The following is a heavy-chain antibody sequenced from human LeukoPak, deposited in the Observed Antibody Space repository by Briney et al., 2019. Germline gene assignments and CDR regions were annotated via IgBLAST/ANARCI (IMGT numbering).Heavy chain of an antibody. Sequence: PSETLSLTCTVSGGSITNYFWSWIRQPPGKGLEWIGFIYYNGSTNYNPSLESRVTISVDTSKSQFSLKLSSVTAADTAVYYCARVRAQIAASPYFDYWGQGTLVTVSS. V-gene: IGHV4-59*01. CDR1: GGSITNYF. D-gene: IGHD6-25*01. J-gene: IGHJ4*02. CDR2: IYYNGST. CDR3: ARVRAQIAASPYFDY.